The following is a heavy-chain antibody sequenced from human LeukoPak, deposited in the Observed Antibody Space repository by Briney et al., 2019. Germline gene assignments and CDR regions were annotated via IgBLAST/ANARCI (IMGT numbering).Heavy chain of an antibody. J-gene: IGHJ6*03. D-gene: IGHD3-10*01. Sequence: SETLSLTCTVSGGSISSGGYYWSWIRQHPGKGLEWIGYIYYSGSTYYNPSLKSRVTISVDTSKNQFSLKLSSVTAADTAVYYCARSRYGSGSYYQPYYYMDVWGKGTTVTVSS. CDR2: IYYSGST. CDR1: GGSISSGGYY. CDR3: ARSRYGSGSYYQPYYYMDV. V-gene: IGHV4-31*03.